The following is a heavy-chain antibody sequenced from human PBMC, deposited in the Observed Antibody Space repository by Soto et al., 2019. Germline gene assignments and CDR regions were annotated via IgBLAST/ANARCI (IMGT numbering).Heavy chain of an antibody. Sequence: QVQLVESGGGVVQPGRSLRLSCAASGFTFISYGMHWVRQAPGKGLEWVAVIWYDGSNKYYADSVKGRFTISRDNSKNTLYLQMNSLRAEDTAVYYCAREDCSSTSCFVDYWGQGTLVTVSS. CDR1: GFTFISYG. J-gene: IGHJ4*02. CDR2: IWYDGSNK. D-gene: IGHD2-2*01. CDR3: AREDCSSTSCFVDY. V-gene: IGHV3-33*01.